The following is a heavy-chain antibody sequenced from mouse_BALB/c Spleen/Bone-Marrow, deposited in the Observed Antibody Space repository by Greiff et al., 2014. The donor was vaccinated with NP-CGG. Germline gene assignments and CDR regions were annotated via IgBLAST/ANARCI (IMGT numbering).Heavy chain of an antibody. D-gene: IGHD2-1*01. CDR2: IYPGDGDT. CDR3: ASPYGNYDAMDY. CDR1: GYTFTSYW. J-gene: IGHJ4*01. Sequence: VQLQESGAELARPGASVKLSCKASGYTFTSYWMQWVKQRPGQGLQWIGAIYPGDGDTRYTQKFRGKATLTADKSSNTAYMQXSXXXSEDSAVYFCASPYGNYDAMDYWGQGTSVTVSS. V-gene: IGHV1-87*01.